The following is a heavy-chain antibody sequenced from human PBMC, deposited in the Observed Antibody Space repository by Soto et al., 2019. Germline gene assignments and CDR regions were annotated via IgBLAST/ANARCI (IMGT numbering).Heavy chain of an antibody. CDR1: GGSISSGGYY. V-gene: IGHV4-31*03. Sequence: QVQLQESGPGLVKPSQTLSLTCTVSGGSISSGGYYWSWIRQHPGKGLEWIGYIYYSGSTYYNPSLKSRVTISVDTSKNQFSPKLSSVTAADTAVYYCAREDCSGGSCYSDYWGQGTLVTVSS. J-gene: IGHJ4*02. CDR2: IYYSGST. CDR3: AREDCSGGSCYSDY. D-gene: IGHD2-15*01.